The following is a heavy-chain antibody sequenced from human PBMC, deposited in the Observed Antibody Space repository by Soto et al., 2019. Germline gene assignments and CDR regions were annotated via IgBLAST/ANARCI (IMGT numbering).Heavy chain of an antibody. CDR3: AKGTCYQDSSGYYVFEY. Sequence: QVQLVESGGGVVQPGRSLRLSCAASGFTFSSYGMHWVRQAPGKGLEWVAVISYDGSNKYYADSVKGRFTISRDKSKNTVNLQMKSLGAEDAAVYYCAKGTCYQDSSGYYVFEYWGQGALVTGS. J-gene: IGHJ4*02. D-gene: IGHD3-22*01. CDR1: GFTFSSYG. V-gene: IGHV3-30*18. CDR2: ISYDGSNK.